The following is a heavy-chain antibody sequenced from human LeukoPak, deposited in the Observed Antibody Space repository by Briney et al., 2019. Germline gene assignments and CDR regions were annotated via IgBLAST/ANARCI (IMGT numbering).Heavy chain of an antibody. V-gene: IGHV4-38-2*01. CDR2: IYHSGNT. J-gene: IGHJ4*02. D-gene: IGHD3-22*01. CDR3: ARVGGDDSTGHYSVDY. CDR1: GYSISSGYS. Sequence: SETLSLTCAVSGYSISSGYSWGWIRQPPGKGLEWIGSIYHSGNTYSNPSLRSRVTISVDTSKNRFSLKLSSVTAADTAVYYCARVGGDDSTGHYSVDYWGQGTLVTVSS.